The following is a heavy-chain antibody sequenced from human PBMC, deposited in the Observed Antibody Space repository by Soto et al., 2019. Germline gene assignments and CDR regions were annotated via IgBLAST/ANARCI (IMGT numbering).Heavy chain of an antibody. CDR3: ARVTYTLYYYGMDV. CDR1: GFTFSSFW. Sequence: EVQLVESGGGLVQPGGSLRLSCAASGFTFSSFWMSWVRQAPGKGLEWVANIKQDGSEKYYVDSVKGRFTISRDNAKNSLYLQMNSLRAEDTAVYYCARVTYTLYYYGMDVWGQGTTVTVSS. J-gene: IGHJ6*02. D-gene: IGHD5-18*01. V-gene: IGHV3-7*03. CDR2: IKQDGSEK.